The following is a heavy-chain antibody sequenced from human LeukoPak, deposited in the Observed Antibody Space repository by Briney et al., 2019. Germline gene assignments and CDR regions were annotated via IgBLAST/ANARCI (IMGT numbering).Heavy chain of an antibody. D-gene: IGHD1-26*01. CDR2: TNTNTGNP. J-gene: IGHJ4*02. V-gene: IGHV7-4-1*02. CDR1: GYTFTSYA. Sequence: ASVKVSCKASGYTFTSYAMNWVRQAPGQGLEWMGWTNTNTGNPTYAQGFTGRFVFSLDTSVSTVYLQISSLKAEDTAVYYCARDFVIVGATYFDYWGQGTLVTVSS. CDR3: ARDFVIVGATYFDY.